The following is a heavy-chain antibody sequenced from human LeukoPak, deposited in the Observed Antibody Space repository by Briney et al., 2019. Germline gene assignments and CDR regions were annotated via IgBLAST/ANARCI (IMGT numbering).Heavy chain of an antibody. D-gene: IGHD1-1*01. CDR1: GFTFNDHP. Sequence: GGSLRLSCAASGFTFNDHPMHWIRLAPHKGLEWVAVISYDGLNKYYSHSVKDRFTVSRDNVNNILYLQMNRLRTEDTAVYYCARDLGILWKLAYSWGQGALVTVSA. CDR3: ARDLGILWKLAYS. CDR2: ISYDGLNK. V-gene: IGHV3-30*04. J-gene: IGHJ4*02.